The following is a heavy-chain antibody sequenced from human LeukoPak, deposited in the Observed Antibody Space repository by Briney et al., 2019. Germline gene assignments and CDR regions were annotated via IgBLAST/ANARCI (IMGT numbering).Heavy chain of an antibody. D-gene: IGHD6-19*01. V-gene: IGHV3-30-3*01. CDR2: ISHDGNTY. Sequence: PGGSLRLSCVASGFTFSSHALYWVRQAPGKGLEWVAVISHDGNTYYYADSVKGRFTISRDNSKNTLYLQMNSLGAEDTAVYYCAKDLSSSGGGYWGQGTLVTVSS. CDR1: GFTFSSHA. CDR3: AKDLSSSGGGY. J-gene: IGHJ4*02.